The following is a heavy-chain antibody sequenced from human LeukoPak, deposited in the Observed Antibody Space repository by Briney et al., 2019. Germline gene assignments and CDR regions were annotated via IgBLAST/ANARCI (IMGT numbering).Heavy chain of an antibody. D-gene: IGHD5-18*01. CDR2: IYHSGST. CDR1: GGSISSGGYS. Sequence: SQTLSLTCAVSGGSISSGGYSWSWIRQPPGKGPEWIGYIYHSGSTYYNPSLKSRVTISVDRSKNQFSLKLSSVTAADTAVYYCARGYSYGGVDYWGQGTLVTVSS. J-gene: IGHJ4*02. V-gene: IGHV4-30-2*01. CDR3: ARGYSYGGVDY.